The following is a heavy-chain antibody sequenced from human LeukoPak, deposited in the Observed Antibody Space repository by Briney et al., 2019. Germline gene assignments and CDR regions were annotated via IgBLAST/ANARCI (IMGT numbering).Heavy chain of an antibody. J-gene: IGHJ3*02. Sequence: SETLSLTCAVYGGSFSGYYWSWIRQPPGKGLEWIGEINHSGSTNYNPSLKSRVTISVDTSKNQFSLKLSSVTAADTAVYYCARVSFGGLDIWGQGTMVTVSS. CDR2: INHSGST. V-gene: IGHV4-34*01. CDR3: ARVSFGGLDI. D-gene: IGHD3-10*01. CDR1: GGSFSGYY.